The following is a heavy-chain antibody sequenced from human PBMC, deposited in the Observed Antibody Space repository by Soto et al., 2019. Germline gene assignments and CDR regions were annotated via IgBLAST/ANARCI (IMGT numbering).Heavy chain of an antibody. V-gene: IGHV3-7*01. CDR2: IKQDGGEK. CDR3: ARDLREAPGGYCSSTSCYFDYYGMDV. CDR1: GFTFSSYW. D-gene: IGHD2-2*01. J-gene: IGHJ6*02. Sequence: GSLRLSCAASGFTFSSYWMSWVRQAPGKGLEWVANIKQDGGEKYYADSVKGRFTISRDNAKNSLYLQMNSLRAEDTAVYYCARDLREAPGGYCSSTSCYFDYYGMDVWGQGTTVTVSS.